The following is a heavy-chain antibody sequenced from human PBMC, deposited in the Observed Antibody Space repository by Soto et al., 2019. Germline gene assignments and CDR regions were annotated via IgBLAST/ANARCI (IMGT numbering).Heavy chain of an antibody. J-gene: IGHJ4*02. CDR2: ISYDGSNK. Sequence: GGSLGLSCAASGFTFSSYGMHWVRQAPGKGPEWVAVISYDGSNKYYADSVKGRFTISRDNSKNTLYLQMNSLRAEDTAVYYCAKLLEGYCTNGVCVDYWGQGTLVTVSS. CDR3: AKLLEGYCTNGVCVDY. V-gene: IGHV3-30*18. CDR1: GFTFSSYG. D-gene: IGHD2-8*01.